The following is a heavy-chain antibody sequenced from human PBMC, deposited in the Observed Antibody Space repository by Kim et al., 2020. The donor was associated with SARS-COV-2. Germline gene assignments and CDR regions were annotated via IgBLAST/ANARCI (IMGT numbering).Heavy chain of an antibody. D-gene: IGHD3-22*01. J-gene: IGHJ5*02. Sequence: ASVKVSCKVSGYTFTELSMHWVRQAPGKGLEWMGGFDPEDGETIYAQKFQGRVTMTEDTSTDTAYMELSSLRSEDTAVYYCATSPVVVVTPWFDPWGQGTLVTVSS. CDR2: FDPEDGET. V-gene: IGHV1-24*01. CDR1: GYTFTELS. CDR3: ATSPVVVVTPWFDP.